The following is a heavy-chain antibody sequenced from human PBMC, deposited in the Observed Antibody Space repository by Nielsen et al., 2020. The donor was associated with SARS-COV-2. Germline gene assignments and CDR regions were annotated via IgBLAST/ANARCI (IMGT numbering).Heavy chain of an antibody. CDR1: GFSLSTSGMC. CDR3: ARTRLNYDSSGYYYFDY. V-gene: IGHV2-70*11. J-gene: IGHJ4*02. Sequence: SGPTLVKPTQTLTLTCTFSGFSLSTSGMCVSWIRQPPGKALEWLARIDWDDDKYYSTSLKTRLTISKDTSKNQVVLTMTNMDPVDTATYYCARTRLNYDSSGYYYFDYWGQGTLVTVSS. D-gene: IGHD3-22*01. CDR2: IDWDDDK.